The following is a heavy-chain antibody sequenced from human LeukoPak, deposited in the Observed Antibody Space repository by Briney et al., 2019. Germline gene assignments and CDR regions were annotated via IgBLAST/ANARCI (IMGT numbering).Heavy chain of an antibody. V-gene: IGHV3-30*02. CDR3: AKDLRPKDYIVLMVYAIGF. CDR1: GFTFSSYG. D-gene: IGHD2-8*01. J-gene: IGHJ4*02. Sequence: GGSLRLSCAASGFTFSSYGMHWVRQAPGKGLEWVAFTRYDGGNKYYADSVKGRFTISRDNSKNTLYLQMNSLRAEDTAVYYCAKDLRPKDYIVLMVYAIGFWGQGTLVTVSS. CDR2: TRYDGGNK.